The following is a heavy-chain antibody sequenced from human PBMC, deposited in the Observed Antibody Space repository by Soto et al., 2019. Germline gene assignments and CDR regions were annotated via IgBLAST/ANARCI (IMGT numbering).Heavy chain of an antibody. J-gene: IGHJ6*02. CDR3: TRDRSSFMRGRIRGPYGGLDV. CDR1: RFAFSSYS. CDR2: INSVASYV. Sequence: QLVESGGGLVKPGGSLRVSCAASRFAFSSYSMHWVRQAPMKGLEWVASINSVASYVYYADSVEGRFTISRDNAKNSVYLQINILRAEDTAVYYCTRDRSSFMRGRIRGPYGGLDVWGQGTTVLVS. V-gene: IGHV3-21*01. D-gene: IGHD3-10*01.